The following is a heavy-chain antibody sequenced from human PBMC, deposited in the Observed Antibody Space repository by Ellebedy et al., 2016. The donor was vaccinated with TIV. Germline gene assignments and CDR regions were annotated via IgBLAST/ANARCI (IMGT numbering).Heavy chain of an antibody. CDR2: IYQDGSVQ. CDR3: ARRGSYGDYAVQVNSWFDR. Sequence: PGGSLRLSCAASGFSFRSYWMSWVRQAPGKGLEWVANIYQDGSVQYYLDSLKGRFTISRDNAINSLFLQMNSLRAGDTAVDYCARRGSYGDYAVQVNSWFDRWGRGSLVTVSS. V-gene: IGHV3-7*01. J-gene: IGHJ5*02. CDR1: GFSFRSYW. D-gene: IGHD4-17*01.